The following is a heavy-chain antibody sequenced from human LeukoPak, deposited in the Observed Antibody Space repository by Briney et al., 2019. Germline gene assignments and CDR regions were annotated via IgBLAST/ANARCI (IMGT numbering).Heavy chain of an antibody. V-gene: IGHV3-7*01. CDR1: GFTFSNYN. Sequence: GGSLRLSCAASGFTFSNYNMSWVRQAPGKGLEWVANIKQDGSEKYYVDSVKGRFTISRDNAKNSLYLQMNSLRAEDTAVYYCARDSGYDSVYFDYWGQGTLVTVSS. CDR2: IKQDGSEK. J-gene: IGHJ4*02. CDR3: ARDSGYDSVYFDY. D-gene: IGHD5-12*01.